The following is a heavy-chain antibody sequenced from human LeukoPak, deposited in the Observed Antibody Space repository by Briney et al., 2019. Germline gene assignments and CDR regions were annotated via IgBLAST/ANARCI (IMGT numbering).Heavy chain of an antibody. Sequence: SVKVSCKASGGTFSSYAISWVRQAPGQGLEWMGRIIPIFGIANYAQKFQGRVTITADKSTSTAYMELGSLRSEDTAVYYCARALYYYDSSGYYYGAFDIWGQGTMVTVSS. V-gene: IGHV1-69*04. CDR2: IIPIFGIA. CDR1: GGTFSSYA. J-gene: IGHJ3*02. D-gene: IGHD3-22*01. CDR3: ARALYYYDSSGYYYGAFDI.